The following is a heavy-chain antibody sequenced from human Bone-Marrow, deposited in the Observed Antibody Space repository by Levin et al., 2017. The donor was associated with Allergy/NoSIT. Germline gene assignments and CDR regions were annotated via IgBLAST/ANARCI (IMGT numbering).Heavy chain of an antibody. J-gene: IGHJ4*02. CDR3: LRETGVLKYFDQ. D-gene: IGHD7-27*01. CDR1: GYTFSDLY. CDR2: INTQSGRT. Sequence: PGASVKVSCKPSGYTFSDLYIHLHWVRQAPGQGLEFMAGINTQSGRTFYSPKFQGRVTLTRDTSISTAYMDLTGLDSDDTAIYYCLRETGVLKYFDQWGPGTLVTVSS. V-gene: IGHV1-2*02.